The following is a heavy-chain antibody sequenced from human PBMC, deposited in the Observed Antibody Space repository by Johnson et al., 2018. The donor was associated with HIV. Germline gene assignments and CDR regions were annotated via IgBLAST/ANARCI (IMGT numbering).Heavy chain of an antibody. CDR2: IWYDGRNK. D-gene: IGHD6-6*01. CDR3: AKDLSSSSL. V-gene: IGHV3-33*06. CDR1: GFTFSSYG. J-gene: IGHJ3*01. Sequence: QEKLVESGGGVVQPGRSLRLSCAASGFTFSSYGMHWVRQAPGKGLEWVAVIWYDGRNKYYADSVKGRFTISRDNSKNTLYLQMNSLRAEDTAVYYCAKDLSSSSLWGQGTMVTVSS.